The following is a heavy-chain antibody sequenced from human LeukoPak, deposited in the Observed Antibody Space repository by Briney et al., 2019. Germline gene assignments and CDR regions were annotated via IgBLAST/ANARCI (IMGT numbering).Heavy chain of an antibody. CDR2: INPNSGGT. J-gene: IGHJ3*02. CDR3: ARDWVDGTGRAGAAFDI. D-gene: IGHD3-10*01. CDR1: GYTFTGYY. V-gene: IGHV1-2*02. Sequence: ASVTVSCKASGYTFTGYYMHWVRQAPGQGLEWMGWINPNSGGTNYAQKFQGRVTMTRDTSISTAYMELSRLRSDDTAVYYCARDWVDGTGRAGAAFDIWGQGTMVTVSS.